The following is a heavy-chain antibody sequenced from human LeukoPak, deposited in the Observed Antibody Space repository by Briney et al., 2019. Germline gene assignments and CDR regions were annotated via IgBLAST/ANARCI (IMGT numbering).Heavy chain of an antibody. CDR1: GFTFSSYW. D-gene: IGHD2-15*01. CDR3: ARTLVVVAATAAFDI. J-gene: IGHJ3*02. V-gene: IGHV3-74*01. CDR2: INSDGSST. Sequence: GGSLRLSCAASGFTFSSYWMHWVRQAPGKGLVWVSRINSDGSSTSYADSVKGRFTISRDNAKNSLYLQMNSLRAEDTAVYYCARTLVVVAATAAFDIWGQGTMVTVSS.